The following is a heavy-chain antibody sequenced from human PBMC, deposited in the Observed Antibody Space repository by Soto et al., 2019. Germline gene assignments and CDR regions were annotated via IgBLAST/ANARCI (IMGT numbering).Heavy chain of an antibody. D-gene: IGHD3-9*01. CDR1: NGSISTYY. CDR3: VRDYLLTGFDT. V-gene: IGHV4-59*01. J-gene: IGHJ5*02. CDR2: VYYSGST. Sequence: SETLSLTCSVSNGSISTYYWTWVRQPPGRGLEWIGYVYYSGSTNYNPSLKSRVAMSVDTSKNQFSLELKSVTAADTATYYCVRDYLLTGFDTWGQGTLVTVSS.